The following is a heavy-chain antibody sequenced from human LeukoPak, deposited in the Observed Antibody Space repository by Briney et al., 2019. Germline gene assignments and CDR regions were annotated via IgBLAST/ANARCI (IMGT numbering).Heavy chain of an antibody. V-gene: IGHV3-30*03. J-gene: IGHJ4*02. CDR1: GFTFSSYG. Sequence: GRSLRLSCAASGFTFSSYGMHWVRQAPGKGLEWVAVISYDGSNKYYADSVKGRFTISRDNSKNTLYLQMNSLRAEDTAVYYCAMQGYYDSSGRHFDYWGQGTLVTVSS. CDR3: AMQGYYDSSGRHFDY. D-gene: IGHD3-22*01. CDR2: ISYDGSNK.